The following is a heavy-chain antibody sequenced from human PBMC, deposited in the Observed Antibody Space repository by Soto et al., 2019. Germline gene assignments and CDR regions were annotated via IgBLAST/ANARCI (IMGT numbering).Heavy chain of an antibody. CDR1: GGTSNNYV. J-gene: IGHJ6*02. V-gene: IGHV1-69*01. CDR3: AREPRTSIFGVVATYGMDV. Sequence: QVQLVQSGAEVKKPGSSVKVSCKASGGTSNNYVINWARQAPGQGHEWMGGIIPFRGTTNYAQKFQGRVTITADESTSTAYMELSSVRSEDTAVYYCAREPRTSIFGVVATYGMDVWGQGTTVTVSS. D-gene: IGHD3-3*01. CDR2: IIPFRGTT.